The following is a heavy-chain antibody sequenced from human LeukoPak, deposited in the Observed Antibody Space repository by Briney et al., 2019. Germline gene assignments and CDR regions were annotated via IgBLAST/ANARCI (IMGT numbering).Heavy chain of an antibody. Sequence: HPGGSLRLSCAASGFTFSSYWMGWVRQAPGKGLEWVANIKQDTSENYYVDSVKGRFTISRDNSKNTLYLQMNSLRAEDTAVYYCAKEGAGFFDYWGQGTLVTVSS. CDR1: GFTFSSYW. D-gene: IGHD1-26*01. CDR2: IKQDTSEN. CDR3: AKEGAGFFDY. V-gene: IGHV3-7*03. J-gene: IGHJ4*02.